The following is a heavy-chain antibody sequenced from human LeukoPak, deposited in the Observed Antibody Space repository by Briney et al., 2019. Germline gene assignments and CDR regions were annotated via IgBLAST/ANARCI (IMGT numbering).Heavy chain of an antibody. CDR2: MNPDCGKS. Sequence: GASVTVSCKAARYTFTSYDINWVRQAPGPGLERMGWMNPDCGKSGYAQKFQGRVIMIRNTSLSTAYMGLVGLSSDDTAVYFCARGSHRGYCTTSNCDTVDYWGQGTLVSVSS. D-gene: IGHD2-8*01. CDR3: ARGSHRGYCTTSNCDTVDY. V-gene: IGHV1-8*01. CDR1: RYTFTSYD. J-gene: IGHJ4*01.